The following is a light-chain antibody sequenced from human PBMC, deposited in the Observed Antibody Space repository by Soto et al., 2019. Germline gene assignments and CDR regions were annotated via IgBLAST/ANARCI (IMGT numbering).Light chain of an antibody. CDR2: GNS. J-gene: IGLJ1*01. V-gene: IGLV1-40*01. CDR3: QSYDSSLSGYV. CDR1: SSNIGAGYD. Sequence: QSVLTQPPSVSGAPGKRVTISCTGRSSNIGAGYDVHWYQQLPGTAPKLLIYGNSNRPSGVPDRFSGSKSGTSASLAITGLQAEDEADYYCQSYDSSLSGYVFGTGTKLTVL.